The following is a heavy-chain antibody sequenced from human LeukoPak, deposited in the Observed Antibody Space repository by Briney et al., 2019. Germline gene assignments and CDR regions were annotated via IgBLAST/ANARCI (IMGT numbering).Heavy chain of an antibody. CDR3: AKDSAAPITITMVRGRWYFDY. CDR2: ISYDGSNK. D-gene: IGHD3-10*01. V-gene: IGHV3-30*04. Sequence: GGSLRLSCAASGFTFSSYAMHWVRQAPGKGLEWVAVISYDGSNKYYADSVKGRFTISRDNSKNTLYLQMNSLRAEDTAVYYCAKDSAAPITITMVRGRWYFDYWGQGTLVTVSS. CDR1: GFTFSSYA. J-gene: IGHJ4*02.